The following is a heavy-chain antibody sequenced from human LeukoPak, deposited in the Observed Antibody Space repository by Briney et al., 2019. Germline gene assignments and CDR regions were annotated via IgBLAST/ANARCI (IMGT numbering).Heavy chain of an antibody. J-gene: IGHJ3*02. CDR2: ISASGDVT. CDR3: AKSLFTSATGTGRAFHI. CDR1: EFTFSKFP. D-gene: IGHD1-1*01. Sequence: SGGSLRLSRAASEFTFSKFPMGWVRQAPGRGLEWVSAISASGDVTFHADSVRGRFTISRDNSKGTLFLQMNDLRVEDTAKFYCAKSLFTSATGTGRAFHIWGQGTMVSVSS. V-gene: IGHV3-23*01.